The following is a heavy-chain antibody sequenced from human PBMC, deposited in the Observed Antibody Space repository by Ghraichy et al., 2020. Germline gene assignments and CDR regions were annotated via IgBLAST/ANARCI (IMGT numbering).Heavy chain of an antibody. D-gene: IGHD4-23*01. CDR1: GFTFSSYG. Sequence: GGSLRLSCAASGFTFSSYGMHWVRQAPGKGLEWVAVISYDGSNKYYADSVKGRFTISRDNSKNTLYLQMNSLRAEDTAVYYCAKAYGTVAYYYYGMDVWGQGTTVTVSS. V-gene: IGHV3-30*18. J-gene: IGHJ6*02. CDR2: ISYDGSNK. CDR3: AKAYGTVAYYYYGMDV.